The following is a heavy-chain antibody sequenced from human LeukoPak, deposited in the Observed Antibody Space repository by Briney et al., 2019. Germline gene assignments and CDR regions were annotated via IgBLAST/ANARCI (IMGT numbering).Heavy chain of an antibody. Sequence: PGGSLRLSCSASGFTLSNYWIHWVRQAPGKGLVWVSRINTDGSSTNYADSVRGRFTVSRDNAKNTLYLQMNSLRAEDTAVYCCAKAAHTYYYGSGSYIENWGQGTLVTVSS. D-gene: IGHD3-10*01. CDR1: GFTLSNYW. CDR2: INTDGSST. J-gene: IGHJ4*02. V-gene: IGHV3-74*01. CDR3: AKAAHTYYYGSGSYIEN.